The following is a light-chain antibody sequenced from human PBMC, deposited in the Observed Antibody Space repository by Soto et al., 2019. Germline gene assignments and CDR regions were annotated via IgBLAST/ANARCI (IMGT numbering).Light chain of an antibody. CDR2: GAS. V-gene: IGKV1-39*01. J-gene: IGKJ2*01. Sequence: DIQMTQSPLSLSAAVGDRVTITCRASQSVSTYLNWYQQKPGKAPKLLIYGASTLQSGVPSRFSGSGSGTDFTLTINNQPHEDVATYYCQQSYGFPYTFGQGTKLEIK. CDR1: QSVSTY. CDR3: QQSYGFPYT.